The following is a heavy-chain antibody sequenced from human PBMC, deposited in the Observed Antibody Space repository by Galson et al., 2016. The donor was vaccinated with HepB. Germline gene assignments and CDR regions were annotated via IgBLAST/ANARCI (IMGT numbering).Heavy chain of an antibody. CDR1: GASISGGGYY. J-gene: IGHJ4*02. V-gene: IGHV4-30-4*08. CDR3: ARSGGSGSRSLDY. D-gene: IGHD3-10*01. CDR2: IYYSAST. Sequence: TLSLTCTVSGASISGGGYYWNWIRQRPGEGLEWIGHIYYSASTYYNPSLTSRVTISRDASESQFSLRLASVTAADTAVYFCARSGGSGSRSLDYWGQGTLVTVSS.